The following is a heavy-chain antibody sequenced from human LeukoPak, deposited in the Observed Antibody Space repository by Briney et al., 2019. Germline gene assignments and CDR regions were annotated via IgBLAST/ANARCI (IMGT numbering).Heavy chain of an antibody. Sequence: PSETLSLTCAVYGGSFSGYYWNWIRQPPGKGLEWIGEINHSGSTNYNPSLKSRVTISVDTSKNQFSLKLSSVTAADTAVYYCARGYLGADYWGQGTLVTVSS. CDR3: ARGYLGADY. CDR1: GGSFSGYY. CDR2: INHSGST. V-gene: IGHV4-34*01. J-gene: IGHJ4*02.